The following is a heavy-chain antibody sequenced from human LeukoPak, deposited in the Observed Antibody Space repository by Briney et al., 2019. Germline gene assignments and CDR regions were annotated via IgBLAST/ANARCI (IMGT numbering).Heavy chain of an antibody. J-gene: IGHJ3*02. V-gene: IGHV4-39*01. CDR3: AKGITVTKSIDDFYS. Sequence: SETLSLTCTVSGGSISSSSYYWGWIRQPPGKGLEWIGSIYYSGTTYYNPSLKSRVTISVDTSKNQFSLKLSSVTAADTPVYYCAKGITVTKSIDDFYSWGQRRMLTVCS. CDR1: GGSISSSSYY. D-gene: IGHD4-17*01. CDR2: IYYSGTT.